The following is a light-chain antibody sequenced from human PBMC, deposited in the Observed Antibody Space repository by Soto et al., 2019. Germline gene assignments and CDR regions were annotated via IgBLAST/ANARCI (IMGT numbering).Light chain of an antibody. J-gene: IGLJ2*01. Sequence: QSALAQPASVSVSPGQSITISCTGTSSDVGGYNYVCWYQQHPGKAPKLMISEVSKRPSGVSNRFSGSKSGNTASLTISGLQPEDEADYYCSSYTIRNVIFGGGTKVTVL. CDR3: SSYTIRNVI. CDR2: EVS. V-gene: IGLV2-14*01. CDR1: SSDVGGYNY.